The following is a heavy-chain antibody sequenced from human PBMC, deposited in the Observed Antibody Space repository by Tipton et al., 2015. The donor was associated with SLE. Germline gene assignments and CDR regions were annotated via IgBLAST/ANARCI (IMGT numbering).Heavy chain of an antibody. V-gene: IGHV4-34*01. D-gene: IGHD3-3*01. Sequence: TLSLTCAVYGGSFSGYYWSWIRQPPGKGLEWIGEINHSGSTNYNPSLKSRVTISVDTSKNQFSLKLSSVTAADTAVYYCARVVIIPRYFDYWGQGTLVTDS. J-gene: IGHJ4*02. CDR1: GGSFSGYY. CDR2: INHSGST. CDR3: ARVVIIPRYFDY.